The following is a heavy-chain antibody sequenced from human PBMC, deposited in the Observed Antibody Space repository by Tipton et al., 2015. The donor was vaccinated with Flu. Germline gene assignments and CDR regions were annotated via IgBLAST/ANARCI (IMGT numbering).Heavy chain of an antibody. CDR3: ARRDFSNYVSDPKNWFDR. Sequence: TLSLTCTVSGGSISYYYWSWIRQPPGKGLEWVGYIYYSGSTNYNPSLKSRVTISVDTSKNQFSLEMRSVTAADMAFYYCARRDFSNYVSDPKNWFDRWGQGILVTVSS. V-gene: IGHV4-59*08. D-gene: IGHD4-11*01. CDR1: GGSISYYY. CDR2: IYYSGST. J-gene: IGHJ5*02.